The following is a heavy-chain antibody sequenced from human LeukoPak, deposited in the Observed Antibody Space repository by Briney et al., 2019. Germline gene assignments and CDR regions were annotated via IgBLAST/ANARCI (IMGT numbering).Heavy chain of an antibody. CDR1: GFTFSSYW. D-gene: IGHD6-6*01. J-gene: IGHJ5*02. Sequence: GGSLRLSCAASGFTFSSYWMHWVRQAPGKGLVWVSRINTDGSSTSYADSVKGRFTISRDNAKNTLYLQMNSPRAEDTAVYYCARVKQLPNWFDPWGQGTLVTVSS. CDR3: ARVKQLPNWFDP. V-gene: IGHV3-74*01. CDR2: INTDGSST.